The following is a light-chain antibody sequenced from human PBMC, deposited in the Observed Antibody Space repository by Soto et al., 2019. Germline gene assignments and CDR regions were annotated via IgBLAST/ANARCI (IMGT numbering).Light chain of an antibody. CDR3: QQYNNWPWT. CDR2: DAS. CDR1: QSIGLA. V-gene: IGKV3-11*01. J-gene: IGKJ1*01. Sequence: EMVLTQFPATLSLSPGERATLSCRASQSIGLAIAWYQHKPGQAPRXLIFDASQRATGIPARFSGSGSGTDFTLTISSLQSEDFAVYYCQQYNNWPWTFGQGTKVDIK.